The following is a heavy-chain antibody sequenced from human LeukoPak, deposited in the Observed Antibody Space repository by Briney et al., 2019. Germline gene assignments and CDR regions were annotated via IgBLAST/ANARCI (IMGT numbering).Heavy chain of an antibody. J-gene: IGHJ3*02. Sequence: SETLSLTCTVSGGSISSYYWNWIRQPPGKGLEWIGYIYYSGITNYNPSLKSRVTISVDTYKSQFSLKLSSVTAADTALYYCARAGRWEGRPHAFDIWGQGTMVTVSS. D-gene: IGHD1-26*01. CDR3: ARAGRWEGRPHAFDI. CDR1: GGSISSYY. CDR2: IYYSGIT. V-gene: IGHV4-59*01.